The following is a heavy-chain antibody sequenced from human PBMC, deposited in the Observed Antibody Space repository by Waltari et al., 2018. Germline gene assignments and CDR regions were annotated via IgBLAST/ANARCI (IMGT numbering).Heavy chain of an antibody. CDR3: AMLTTVTTGWYFDL. Sequence: QVQLQESGPGLVKPSETLSLTCTVSGYSISSGYYWGWIRQPPGKGLEWIGSIYHSGSTYYNPSLKSRVTISVDTSKNQFSLKLSSVTAADTAVYYCAMLTTVTTGWYFDLWGRGTLVTVSS. CDR1: GYSISSGYY. J-gene: IGHJ2*01. CDR2: IYHSGST. D-gene: IGHD4-17*01. V-gene: IGHV4-38-2*02.